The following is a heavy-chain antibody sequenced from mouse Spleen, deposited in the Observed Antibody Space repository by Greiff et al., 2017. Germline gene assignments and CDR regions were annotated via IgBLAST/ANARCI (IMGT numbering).Heavy chain of an antibody. V-gene: IGHV1-50*01. CDR3: ARWDGAYYFDY. CDR2: IDPSDSYT. D-gene: IGHD4-1*01. J-gene: IGHJ2*01. Sequence: QVQLQQPGAELVKPGASVKLSCKASGYTFTSYWMQWVKQRPGQGLEWIGEIDPSDSYTNYNQKFKGKATLTVDTSSSTAYMELSSLTSEDSAVYYCARWDGAYYFDYWGQGTTLTVSS. CDR1: GYTFTSYW.